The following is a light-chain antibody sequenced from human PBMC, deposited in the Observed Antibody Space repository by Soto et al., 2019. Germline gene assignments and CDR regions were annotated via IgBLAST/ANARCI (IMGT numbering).Light chain of an antibody. CDR2: GNS. V-gene: IGLV1-40*01. Sequence: QSVLPQPHSVSGAPGQRVTISCTWSSSNIGAGYDVHWYQQLPGTDPKLLIYGNSNRPSGVPDRFSGSKSGTSSSLAITGLQAEDEADYYCQSYDSSLSGWVFGGGTKLTVL. CDR1: SSNIGAGYD. CDR3: QSYDSSLSGWV. J-gene: IGLJ3*02.